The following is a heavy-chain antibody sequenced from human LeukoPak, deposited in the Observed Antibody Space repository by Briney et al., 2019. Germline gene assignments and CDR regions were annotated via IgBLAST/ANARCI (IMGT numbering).Heavy chain of an antibody. CDR2: ISYDGSNK. J-gene: IGHJ4*02. CDR1: GFTFGSYA. Sequence: PGRSLRLSCAASGFTFGSYAMHWVRQAPGKGLEWVAVISYDGSNKYYADSVKGRFTISRDNSKNTLYLQMNSLRAEDTAVYYCAKDVELLWFGESCRPDYWGQGTLVTVSS. D-gene: IGHD3-10*01. V-gene: IGHV3-30-3*01. CDR3: AKDVELLWFGESCRPDY.